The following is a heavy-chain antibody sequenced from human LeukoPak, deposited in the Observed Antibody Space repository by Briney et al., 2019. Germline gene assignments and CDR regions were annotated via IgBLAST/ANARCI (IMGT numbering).Heavy chain of an antibody. CDR1: GGTFSSYT. CDR3: AGDYADYYFDY. CDR2: IIPILGIA. V-gene: IGHV1-69*04. D-gene: IGHD4-17*01. Sequence: SVKVSCEASGGTFSSYTISWVRQAPGEGLEWMGRIIPILGIANYAQKFQGRVTITADKSTSTAYMELSSLRSEDTAVYYCAGDYADYYFDYWGQGTLVTVSS. J-gene: IGHJ4*02.